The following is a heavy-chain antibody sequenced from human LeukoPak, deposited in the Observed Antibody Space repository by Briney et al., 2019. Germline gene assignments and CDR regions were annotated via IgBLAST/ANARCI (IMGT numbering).Heavy chain of an antibody. D-gene: IGHD4-17*01. CDR1: GGSISSYY. V-gene: IGHV4-59*08. J-gene: IGHJ6*02. Sequence: SETLSLTCTVSGGSISSYYWSWIRQPAGKGLEWIGYIYYSGSTNYNPSLKSRVTISVDTSKNQFSLKLSSVTAADTAVYYCATSTDYGDYYYYYYGMDVWGQGTTVTVSS. CDR3: ATSTDYGDYYYYYYGMDV. CDR2: IYYSGST.